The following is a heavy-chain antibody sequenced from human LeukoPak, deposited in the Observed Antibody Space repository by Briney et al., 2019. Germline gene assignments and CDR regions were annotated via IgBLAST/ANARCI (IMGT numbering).Heavy chain of an antibody. V-gene: IGHV3-21*01. J-gene: IGHJ5*02. CDR2: ISSSSSYI. D-gene: IGHD3-3*01. Sequence: GGSLRLSCAASGFTFSSYSMNWVRQAPGKGLEWVSSISSSSSYIYYADSVKGRFTISRDNAKNSLYLQMNSLRAEDTAVYYCASLFGYDFWSGTKRWFDPWGQGTLVTVSS. CDR1: GFTFSSYS. CDR3: ASLFGYDFWSGTKRWFDP.